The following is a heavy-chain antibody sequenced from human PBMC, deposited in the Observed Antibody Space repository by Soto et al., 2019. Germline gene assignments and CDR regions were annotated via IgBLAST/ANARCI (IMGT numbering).Heavy chain of an antibody. CDR3: ARGLWDCSGGSCRDY. J-gene: IGHJ4*02. D-gene: IGHD2-15*01. CDR1: GYSFRNFG. Sequence: ASVKVSCKASGYSFRNFGIGWVRQAPGQGLEWMGWISAYNRNAIYAPKFQGRLTMTADTSTNTAYMELRSLISEDTAVYFCARGLWDCSGGSCRDYWGQGTLVTVSS. CDR2: ISAYNRNA. V-gene: IGHV1-18*01.